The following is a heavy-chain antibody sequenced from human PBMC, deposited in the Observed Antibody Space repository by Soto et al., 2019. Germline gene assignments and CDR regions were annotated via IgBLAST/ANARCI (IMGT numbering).Heavy chain of an antibody. D-gene: IGHD6-13*01. CDR2: IWHDGSYK. CDR1: GVSFSTYG. J-gene: IGHJ4*02. Sequence: QVQLVESGGGVVQPGRSLRLSCVASGVSFSTYGMHWVRQAPGKGLEWVASIWHDGSYKFHADAVKGRFAISRDNSKNALYLQKNRRGGEDTAMYSLAKEGGVGYGSSWGAFWGQGTLVTVSS. V-gene: IGHV3-33*06. CDR3: AKEGGVGYGSSWGAF.